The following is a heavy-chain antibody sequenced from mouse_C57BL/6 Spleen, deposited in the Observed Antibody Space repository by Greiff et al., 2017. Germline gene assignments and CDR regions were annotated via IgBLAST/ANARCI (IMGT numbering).Heavy chain of an antibody. CDR2: IYPGDGDT. CDR3: ARSYPMDY. J-gene: IGHJ4*01. CDR1: GYAFSSSW. Sequence: QVQLQQSGPELVKPGASVKISCKASGYAFSSSWMNWVKQRPGKGLEWIGRIYPGDGDTNYNGKFKGKATLTAAQSSSTAYMQLSSLTSEDSAVYFCARSYPMDYWGQGTSGTVSS. V-gene: IGHV1-82*01.